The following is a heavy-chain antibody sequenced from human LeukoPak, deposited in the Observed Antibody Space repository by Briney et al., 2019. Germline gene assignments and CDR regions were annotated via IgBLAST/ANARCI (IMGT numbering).Heavy chain of an antibody. Sequence: PPETLSLTCTVSGGSISSGSYYWSWIRQPAGKGLEWIGRIYTSGSTNYNPSLRSRVTISVDTSKNQFSLKLSSVTAADTAVYYCAREVYDSSGYYLDYWGQGTLVTVSS. CDR1: GGSISSGSYY. J-gene: IGHJ4*02. V-gene: IGHV4-61*02. CDR3: AREVYDSSGYYLDY. CDR2: IYTSGST. D-gene: IGHD3-22*01.